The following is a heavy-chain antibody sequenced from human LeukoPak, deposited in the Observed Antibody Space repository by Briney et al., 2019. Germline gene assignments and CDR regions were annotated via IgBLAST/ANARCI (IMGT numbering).Heavy chain of an antibody. V-gene: IGHV4-39*02. D-gene: IGHD3-9*01. Sequence: SETLSLTCTVSGSSVSTINSYWGWIRPPPGKDLEWIGNVYYSGRANYSPSLKSRVTMSVDTSKNRFSLKMTSVTAADTAVYFCARLRKGRYFDYFFEYWGQGTLVTVSS. CDR3: ARLRKGRYFDYFFEY. CDR2: VYYSGRA. J-gene: IGHJ4*02. CDR1: GSSVSTINSY.